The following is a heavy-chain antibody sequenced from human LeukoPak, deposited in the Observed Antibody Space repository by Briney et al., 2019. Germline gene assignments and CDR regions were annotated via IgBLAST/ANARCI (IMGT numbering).Heavy chain of an antibody. CDR1: GGSISTYY. Sequence: SETLSLTCTVSGGSISTYYWSWIRQPPGKGLEWTGYIYYSGSTNYNPSLKSRVTISVDTSKNQFSLKLSSVTAADTAVYYCARGALYDSWSGSSFDYWGPGTLVTVSS. D-gene: IGHD3-3*01. V-gene: IGHV4-59*01. J-gene: IGHJ4*02. CDR3: ARGALYDSWSGSSFDY. CDR2: IYYSGST.